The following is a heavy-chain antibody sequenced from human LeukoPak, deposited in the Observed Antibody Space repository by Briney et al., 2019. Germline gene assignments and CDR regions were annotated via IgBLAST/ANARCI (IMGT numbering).Heavy chain of an antibody. CDR3: ARGLGTYDSSELTWPMISF. J-gene: IGHJ4*02. CDR2: MNPNSGDT. V-gene: IGHV1-8*01. Sequence: ASVKVSCKASGYTFTNYEINWVRQAIGQGLEWMGWMNPNSGDTAFAQKFQGRITMTRSTSIGTAYMELSSLTSEDTAVYYCARGLGTYDSSELTWPMISFWGQGTLVTVSS. D-gene: IGHD3-22*01. CDR1: GYTFTNYE.